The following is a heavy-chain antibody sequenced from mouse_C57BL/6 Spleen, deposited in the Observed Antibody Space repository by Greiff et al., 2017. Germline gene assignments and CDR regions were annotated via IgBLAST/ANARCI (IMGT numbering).Heavy chain of an antibody. Sequence: VQLQQPGAELVKPGASVKLSCKASGYTFTSYWMHWVKQRPGQGLEWIGMIHPNSGSTNYNEKFKSKATLTVDKSSSTAYMQLSSLTSEDSAVYYCARRGYAYWYFDVWGTGTTVTVSS. CDR3: ARRGYAYWYFDV. CDR1: GYTFTSYW. CDR2: IHPNSGST. J-gene: IGHJ1*03. V-gene: IGHV1-64*01. D-gene: IGHD2-2*01.